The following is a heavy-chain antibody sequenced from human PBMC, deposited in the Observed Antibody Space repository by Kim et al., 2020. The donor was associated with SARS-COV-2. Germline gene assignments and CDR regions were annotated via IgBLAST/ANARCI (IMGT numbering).Heavy chain of an antibody. CDR1: GFTFSSYA. Sequence: GGSLRLSCAASGFTFSSYAMSWVRQAPGKGLEWVSAISGSGGSTYYADSVKGRFTISRDNSKNTLYLQMNSLRAEDTAVYYCAKDRAMILTGYKWGVYWGQGTLVTVSS. J-gene: IGHJ4*02. CDR2: ISGSGGST. CDR3: AKDRAMILTGYKWGVY. D-gene: IGHD3-9*01. V-gene: IGHV3-23*01.